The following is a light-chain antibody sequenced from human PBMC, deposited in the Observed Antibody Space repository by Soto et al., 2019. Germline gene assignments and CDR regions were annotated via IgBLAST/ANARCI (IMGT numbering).Light chain of an antibody. V-gene: IGKV1-5*01. CDR3: LQDYNYPLT. CDR2: DAS. CDR1: QSISSW. J-gene: IGKJ4*01. Sequence: DIEMTQSPSTLSASLGDRVTITCRAGQSISSWLAWYQQKPGKAPKLLIYDASSLESGVPSRFRGSGSGTDFTLTISSLAPEDFAPYYCLQDYNYPLTFGGGTKVDVK.